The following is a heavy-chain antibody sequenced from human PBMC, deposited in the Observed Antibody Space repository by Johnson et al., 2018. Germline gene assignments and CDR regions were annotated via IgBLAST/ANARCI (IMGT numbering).Heavy chain of an antibody. V-gene: IGHV3-30*18. CDR3: AKDLDVEVVETAGYFQH. CDR1: GFTFSSYG. Sequence: QVQLVESGGGVVQXGRSLRLXCAASGFTFSSYGIHWVRQAPGKGLEWVAVISYDGSNKYYADAVKGRFTISRDNSKNTLYLQMNSLRAEDTAMYYCAKDLDVEVVETAGYFQHWGQGTLVTVSS. D-gene: IGHD2-15*01. CDR2: ISYDGSNK. J-gene: IGHJ1*01.